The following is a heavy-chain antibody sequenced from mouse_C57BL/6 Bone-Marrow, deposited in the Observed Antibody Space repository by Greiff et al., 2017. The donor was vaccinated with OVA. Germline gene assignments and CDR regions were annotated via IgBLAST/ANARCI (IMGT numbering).Heavy chain of an antibody. CDR2: IDPSDSYT. V-gene: IGHV1-69*01. CDR1: GYTFTSYW. CDR3: AREGPYYYGSSSFDY. J-gene: IGHJ2*01. D-gene: IGHD1-1*01. Sequence: QVQLQQPGAELVMPGASVKLSCKASGYTFTSYWMHWVKQRPGQGLEWIGEIDPSDSYTNYNQKFKGKSTLTVDKSSSTAYMQLSSLTSEDSAVYYCAREGPYYYGSSSFDYWGQGTTLTVSS.